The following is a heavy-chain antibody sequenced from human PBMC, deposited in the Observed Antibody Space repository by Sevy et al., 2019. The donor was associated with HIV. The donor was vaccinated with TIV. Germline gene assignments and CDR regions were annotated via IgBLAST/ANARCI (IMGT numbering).Heavy chain of an antibody. CDR2: ISGNGGYT. CDR1: GFTFSSYA. CDR3: AKGSTSSSEVGYFDY. J-gene: IGHJ4*02. Sequence: GGSLRLSCAASGFTFSSYAMSWVRQAPGKGLEWVSVISGNGGYTYYADSVKGRFTISRDTSKNTRYLQMNSLRAEDTAVYYCAKGSTSSSEVGYFDYWGQGTLVTVS. D-gene: IGHD2-2*01. V-gene: IGHV3-23*01.